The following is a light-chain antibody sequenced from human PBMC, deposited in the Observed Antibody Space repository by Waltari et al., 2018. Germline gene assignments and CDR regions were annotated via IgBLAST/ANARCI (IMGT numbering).Light chain of an antibody. Sequence: QSALTQPASVTGSPGQSVTISCTGTSSDIGVYNFVSWYQQHPGKAPKLMIYDVTNRPSGVSDRFSASKSGNTASLTISGLQAEDEGDYDCSSYTSSSTVVFGGGTKLTVL. CDR1: SSDIGVYNF. V-gene: IGLV2-14*03. CDR2: DVT. J-gene: IGLJ2*01. CDR3: SSYTSSSTVV.